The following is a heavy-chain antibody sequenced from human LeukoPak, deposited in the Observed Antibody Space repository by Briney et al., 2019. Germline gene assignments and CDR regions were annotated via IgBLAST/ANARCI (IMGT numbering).Heavy chain of an antibody. CDR3: ARLYYYDSSGYYYFDY. CDR2: IYPGDSDT. D-gene: IGHD3-22*01. J-gene: IGHJ4*02. V-gene: IGHV5-51*01. Sequence: GESLKISCQGSGYSFTRYWIGWVRQMPGKGLEWMGVIYPGDSDTRYSPSFQGQVTISADESISTAYLQWSSLKASDTAMYYCARLYYYDSSGYYYFDYWGQGTLVTVSS. CDR1: GYSFTRYW.